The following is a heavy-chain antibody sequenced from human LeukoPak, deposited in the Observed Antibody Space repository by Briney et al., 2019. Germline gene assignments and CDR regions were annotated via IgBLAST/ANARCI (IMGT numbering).Heavy chain of an antibody. CDR3: ARGNSGSYSQDWFDP. Sequence: GGSLRLSCAASGFTFSSYSMNWVRQAPGKGLEWVSSISSSSSFIYYADSVKGRFTISRDNAKNSLYLQMNSLRDDDMALYYCARGNSGSYSQDWFDPWGQGTLVTVSS. CDR1: GFTFSSYS. D-gene: IGHD1-26*01. V-gene: IGHV3-21*04. J-gene: IGHJ5*02. CDR2: ISSSSSFI.